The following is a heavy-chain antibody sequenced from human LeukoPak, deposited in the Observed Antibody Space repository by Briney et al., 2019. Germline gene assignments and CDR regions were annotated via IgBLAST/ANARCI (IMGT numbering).Heavy chain of an antibody. D-gene: IGHD1-26*01. CDR3: ARDRVRGSSNPYFDY. CDR1: GGSFSGYY. Sequence: SETLSLTCAVYGGSFSGYYWSWIRQPPGKGLEWIGEINHSGSTNYNPSLKSRVTISVDTSKNQFSLKLSSVTAADTAVYYCARDRVRGSSNPYFDYWGQGTLVTVSS. V-gene: IGHV4-34*01. J-gene: IGHJ4*02. CDR2: INHSGST.